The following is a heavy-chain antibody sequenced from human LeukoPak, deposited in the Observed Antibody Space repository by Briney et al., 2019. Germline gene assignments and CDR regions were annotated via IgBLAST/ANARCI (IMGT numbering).Heavy chain of an antibody. CDR2: ISSSSSYI. CDR3: ARDYRKIAARREFDY. CDR1: GFTFSSYS. J-gene: IGHJ4*02. V-gene: IGHV3-21*01. D-gene: IGHD6-6*01. Sequence: TGGSLRLSCAASGFTFSSYSMNWVRQAPGKGLEWVSSISSSSSYIYYADSVKGRFTISRDNAKNSLYLQMNSLRAEDTAVYYCARDYRKIAARREFDYWGQETLVTVSS.